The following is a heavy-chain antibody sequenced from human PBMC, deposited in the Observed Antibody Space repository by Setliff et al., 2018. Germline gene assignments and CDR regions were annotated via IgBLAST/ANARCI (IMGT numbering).Heavy chain of an antibody. Sequence: KTSETLSLTCRVSGGSVNRDYWSWIRQPPGKGLEWIAMISYGGNTYYNPSLKRRVTISVDTSNDQFSLNRNSVTAADTAVYFCARRADYSRSWSYYFDCWGQGTLVTVSS. CDR2: ISYGGNT. CDR1: GGSVNRDY. CDR3: ARRADYSRSWSYYFDC. D-gene: IGHD6-13*01. V-gene: IGHV4-39*01. J-gene: IGHJ4*02.